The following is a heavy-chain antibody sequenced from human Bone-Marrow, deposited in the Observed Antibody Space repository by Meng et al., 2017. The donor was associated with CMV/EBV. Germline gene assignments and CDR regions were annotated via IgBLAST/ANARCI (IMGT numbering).Heavy chain of an antibody. V-gene: IGHV1-18*01. D-gene: IGHD6-13*01. CDR2: ISAYNGNT. Sequence: YCKASGYTCTRYGISWVRQAPGEGLEGMGWISAYNGNTNYAQKLQGRVTMTTDTSTSTAYMELRSLRSDDTAVYYCARTRIAAADYWGQGTLVTVSS. CDR3: ARTRIAAADY. CDR1: GYTCTRYG. J-gene: IGHJ4*02.